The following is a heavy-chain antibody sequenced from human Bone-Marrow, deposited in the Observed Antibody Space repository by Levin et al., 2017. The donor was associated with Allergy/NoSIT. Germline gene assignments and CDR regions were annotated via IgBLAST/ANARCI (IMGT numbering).Heavy chain of an antibody. CDR2: ISSSGSTI. CDR1: GFTFSDYC. V-gene: IGHV3-11*01. Sequence: GGSLRLSCAASGFTFSDYCMSWIRQAPGKGLEWISYISSSGSTIYYADSVKARFTISRDNAKNSLYLQMNSLRAEDTAVYYCARDVHITGTTPLKWDYWYFDLWGRGTLVTVSS. D-gene: IGHD1-7*01. CDR3: ARDVHITGTTPLKWDYWYFDL. J-gene: IGHJ2*01.